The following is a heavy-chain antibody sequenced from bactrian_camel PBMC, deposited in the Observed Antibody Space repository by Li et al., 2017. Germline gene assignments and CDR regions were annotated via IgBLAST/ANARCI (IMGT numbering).Heavy chain of an antibody. J-gene: IGHJ6*01. CDR2: IDSVSART. CDR3: ATETDRPTVAAAWACDYNS. V-gene: IGHV3-2*01. CDR1: GYSNCRVD. D-gene: IGHD7*01. Sequence: HVQLVESGGGSVQAGGSLRLSCTVSGYSNCRVDMSRYRQFPGKERELVSTIDSVSARTYADFVKGRFTTSQDNAKNTLYLQMNNLKPEDTAMYYCATETDRPTVAAAWACDYNSWGQETQVTVS.